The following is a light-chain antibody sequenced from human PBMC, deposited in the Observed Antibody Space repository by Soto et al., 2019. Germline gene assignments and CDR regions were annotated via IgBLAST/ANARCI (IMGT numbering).Light chain of an antibody. V-gene: IGLV2-14*02. CDR1: SSDVGSYNL. J-gene: IGLJ2*01. CDR3: SSFTNNTTPHVV. CDR2: GVY. Sequence: QSALTQPASVSGSPGQSITISCTGTSSDVGSYNLVSWYQQHPGKAPKLMIYGVYNRPSGVSNRFSGSKSGNTASLTISGLQAEDEADYSCSSFTNNTTPHVVFGGGTKLTVL.